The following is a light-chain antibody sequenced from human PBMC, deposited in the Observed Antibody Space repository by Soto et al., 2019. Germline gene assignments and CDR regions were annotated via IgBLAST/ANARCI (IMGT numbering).Light chain of an antibody. CDR1: TSNIGTTT. CDR2: SND. V-gene: IGLV1-44*01. CDR3: STWDDSLNVV. J-gene: IGLJ2*01. Sequence: QSVLTQSPSASGTPGQRVSISCSGSTSNIGTTTVSWYQHVPGTAPKLLIYSNDQRPSAVPGRFSGSKSSTSVSLAITRLLSEDEADYYCSTWDDSLNVVFGGVTKLTVL.